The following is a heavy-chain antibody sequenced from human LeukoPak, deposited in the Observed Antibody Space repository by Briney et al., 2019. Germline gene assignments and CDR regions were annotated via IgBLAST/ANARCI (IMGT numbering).Heavy chain of an antibody. V-gene: IGHV4-34*01. Sequence: SETLSLTCAVYGGSFSGYYWSWIRQPPGKGLEWIGEINHSGSTNYNPSLKSRVTISVDTSKNQFSLKLSSVTAADTAVYYCARGVVVPAAKKTRIYYYYYMDVWGKGTTVTISS. CDR2: INHSGST. J-gene: IGHJ6*03. CDR1: GGSFSGYY. CDR3: ARGVVVPAAKKTRIYYYYYMDV. D-gene: IGHD2-2*01.